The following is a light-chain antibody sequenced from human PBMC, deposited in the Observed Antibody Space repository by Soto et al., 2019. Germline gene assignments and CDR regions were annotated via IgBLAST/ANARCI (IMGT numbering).Light chain of an antibody. V-gene: IGKV2-30*01. J-gene: IGKJ1*01. CDR2: KVS. CDR1: QSLVYSDGNTF. Sequence: VVMTQSPLSLPVTLGQPASISCRSSQSLVYSDGNTFLNWFQQRTGQSPRRLIYKVSNRDSGVPDRFSGSGSGTDFTLKISRVEAEDIGVYYCMQGTYWPTTFGQGTKVEIK. CDR3: MQGTYWPTT.